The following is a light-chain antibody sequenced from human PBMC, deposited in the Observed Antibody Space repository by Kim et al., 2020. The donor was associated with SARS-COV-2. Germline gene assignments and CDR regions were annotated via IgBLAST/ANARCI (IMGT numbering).Light chain of an antibody. CDR1: NIGGYS. CDR2: YDR. Sequence: SYELTQPPLVSVAPGKTAEITGGGNNIGGYSVQWYQQKLGQAPVVVIYYDRDRPSGIPERFSGSNSGNTATLTISRVEAGDEADYYCQVWNSSNDHYVFGTGTKVTVL. CDR3: QVWNSSNDHYV. J-gene: IGLJ1*01. V-gene: IGLV3-21*04.